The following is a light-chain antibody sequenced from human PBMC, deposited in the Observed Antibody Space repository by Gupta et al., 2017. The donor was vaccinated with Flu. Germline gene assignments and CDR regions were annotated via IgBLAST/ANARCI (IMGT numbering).Light chain of an antibody. V-gene: IGKV3-20*01. CDR2: GAS. CDR1: QSVSSTH. Sequence: EIVLTQSPCTLSLSQGERATLTCRASQSVSSTHLAWYQQKPGQATRILIYGASSRATGIPDRFSGSGSGTDFILTISRLEPEDFAVYYCQQYGGSPGTFGQGTKLDI. CDR3: QQYGGSPGT. J-gene: IGKJ2*01.